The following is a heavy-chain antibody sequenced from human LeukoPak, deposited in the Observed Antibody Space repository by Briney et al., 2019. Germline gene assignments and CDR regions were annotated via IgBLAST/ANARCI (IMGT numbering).Heavy chain of an antibody. D-gene: IGHD3-22*01. J-gene: IGHJ4*02. Sequence: GGSLRLSCAAPGFPFSSYGMSWVRQAPGKGLEWVSGISGSGGSTYYADSVQGRFTISRDNSKNTMYLQMNSLRAEDTAVYYCAKDSPWNYYDSSGYSGYWGQGTLVTVSS. CDR1: GFPFSSYG. V-gene: IGHV3-23*01. CDR3: AKDSPWNYYDSSGYSGY. CDR2: ISGSGGST.